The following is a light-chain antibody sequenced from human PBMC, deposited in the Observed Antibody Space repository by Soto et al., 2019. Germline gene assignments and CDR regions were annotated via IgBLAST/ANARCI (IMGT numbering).Light chain of an antibody. J-gene: IGLJ3*02. CDR1: SSDIGGYNY. Sequence: QSVLTQPASVSGSPGQTITISCTGTSSDIGGYNYVTWYQQHPGKAPKVIIFEVSNRPSGVSNRFSGSKSGNTASLTISGLQAEDEADYYCSSYTSSSTWVFGGGTQLTVL. CDR3: SSYTSSSTWV. V-gene: IGLV2-14*01. CDR2: EVS.